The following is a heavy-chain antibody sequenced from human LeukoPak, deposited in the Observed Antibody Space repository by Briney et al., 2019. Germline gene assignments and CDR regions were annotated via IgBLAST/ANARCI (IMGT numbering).Heavy chain of an antibody. CDR1: GGSFSGYY. V-gene: IGHV4-34*01. D-gene: IGHD2-2*01. CDR2: INHSGST. Sequence: SETLSLTCAVYGGSFSGYYWSWIRQPPGKGLEWIGEINHSGSTNYNPSLKSRVTISVDTSKNQFSLKLSSVTAADTAVYYCARHTSVVAPAAHWGQGTLVTVSS. CDR3: ARHTSVVAPAAH. J-gene: IGHJ4*02.